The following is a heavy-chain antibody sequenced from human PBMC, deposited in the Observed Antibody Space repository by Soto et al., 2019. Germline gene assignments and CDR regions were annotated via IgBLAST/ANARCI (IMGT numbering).Heavy chain of an antibody. CDR1: GFSLSTYL. J-gene: IGHJ4*02. CDR2: LKQDGSED. CDR3: ARDLDHYDNPNY. Sequence: PGGSLRLSGTASGFSLSTYLMNLLRQAPGQGLEWVANLKQDGSEDYYVDSVKGRFTISREHPKNSLYLQTNSQRAEDTAVYYCARDLDHYDNPNYWGQGTLVTVSS. V-gene: IGHV3-7*01. D-gene: IGHD3-22*01.